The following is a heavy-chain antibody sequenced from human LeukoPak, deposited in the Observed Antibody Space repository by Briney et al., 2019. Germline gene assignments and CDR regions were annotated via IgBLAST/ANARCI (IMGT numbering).Heavy chain of an antibody. J-gene: IGHJ5*02. CDR3: ASNKYYYDSSGYFGL. D-gene: IGHD3-22*01. V-gene: IGHV1-69*13. CDR1: GGTFISYA. Sequence: SVKVSCKASGGTFISYAISWVRQAPGQGLEWMGGIIPIFGTANYAQKFQGRVTITADESTSTAYMELSSLRSEDTAVYYCASNKYYYDSSGYFGLWGQGTLVTVSS. CDR2: IIPIFGTA.